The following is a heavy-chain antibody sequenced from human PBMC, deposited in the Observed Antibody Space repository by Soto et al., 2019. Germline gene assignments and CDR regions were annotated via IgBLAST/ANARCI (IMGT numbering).Heavy chain of an antibody. CDR3: ASHDYRGYALDY. J-gene: IGHJ4*02. D-gene: IGHD4-17*01. V-gene: IGHV4-59*08. Sequence: SETLSLACTVSGGSISSYYWSWIRQPPGKGLEWIGYIYYSGSTNYNPSLKSRVTISVDTSKNQFSLKLTSVAAADTAVYYCASHDYRGYALDYWGQGTLVTFSS. CDR1: GGSISSYY. CDR2: IYYSGST.